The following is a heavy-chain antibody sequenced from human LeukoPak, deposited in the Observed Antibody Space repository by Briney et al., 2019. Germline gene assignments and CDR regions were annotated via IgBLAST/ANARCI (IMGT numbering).Heavy chain of an antibody. CDR1: GITLSNYG. V-gene: IGHV3-11*01. J-gene: IGHJ6*02. CDR3: ARDRYAMDV. CDR2: TSSSGITI. Sequence: GGSLRLSCAVSGITLSNYGMGWVRQAPGKGLEWISYTSSSGITIYYADSVKGRFTMSRDNAKNSLYLQMNSLRAEDTAVYYCARDRYAMDVWGQGTTVTVSS.